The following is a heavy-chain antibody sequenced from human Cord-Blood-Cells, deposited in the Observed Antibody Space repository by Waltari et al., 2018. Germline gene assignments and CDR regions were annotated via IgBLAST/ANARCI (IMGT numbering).Heavy chain of an antibody. Sequence: EVQLVQSGAEGKKPGAPVKISCKVSGWNLPDYYLQRVQQAPGKGLEWMGLVDPEDGETIYAEKFQGRVTITADTSTDTAYMELSSLRSEDTAVYYCALRHWRTNEFDYWGQGTLVTVSS. CDR2: VDPEDGET. D-gene: IGHD1-1*01. V-gene: IGHV1-69-2*01. CDR3: ALRHWRTNEFDY. J-gene: IGHJ4*02. CDR1: GWNLPDYY.